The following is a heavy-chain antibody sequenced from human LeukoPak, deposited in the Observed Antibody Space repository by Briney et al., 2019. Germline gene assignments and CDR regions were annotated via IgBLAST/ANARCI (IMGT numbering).Heavy chain of an antibody. Sequence: PSETLSLTCTVSGDSIFSYYWNWIRQPPGKGLEWIGYIYSNGITSYNPSLRSRGTISIATSKNQFSLRLRSVTAADTAVYYCARGGWYGRYFDYWGQGTLVTVSS. CDR3: ARGGWYGRYFDY. CDR1: GDSIFSYY. CDR2: IYSNGIT. J-gene: IGHJ4*02. V-gene: IGHV4-4*08. D-gene: IGHD6-19*01.